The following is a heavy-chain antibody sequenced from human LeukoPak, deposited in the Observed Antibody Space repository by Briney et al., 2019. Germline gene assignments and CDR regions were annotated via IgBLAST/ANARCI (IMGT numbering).Heavy chain of an antibody. CDR3: AREMATTHYYYGMDV. CDR1: GGSISSYY. J-gene: IGHJ6*02. Sequence: PSETLSLTCTVSGGSISSYYWSWIRRPPGKGLEWIGYIYYSGSTNYNPSLKSRVTISVDTSKNQFSLKLSSVTAADTAVYYCAREMATTHYYYGMDVWGQGTTVTVSS. CDR2: IYYSGST. D-gene: IGHD5-24*01. V-gene: IGHV4-59*01.